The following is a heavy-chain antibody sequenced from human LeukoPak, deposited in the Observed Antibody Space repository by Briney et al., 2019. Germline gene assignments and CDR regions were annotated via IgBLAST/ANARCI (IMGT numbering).Heavy chain of an antibody. Sequence: GGSLRLSCAASGFTFSSYSMTWVRQAPGQGLEWGSSISGSGGSTYHADSVKGRFTISRHISKNTLYLQMNSLRAEDTAAYYCAKSRASSGVAPAGYDYWGQGTLVTVSS. CDR3: AKSRASSGVAPAGYDY. CDR1: GFTFSSYS. D-gene: IGHD6-13*01. J-gene: IGHJ4*02. CDR2: ISGSGGST. V-gene: IGHV3-23*01.